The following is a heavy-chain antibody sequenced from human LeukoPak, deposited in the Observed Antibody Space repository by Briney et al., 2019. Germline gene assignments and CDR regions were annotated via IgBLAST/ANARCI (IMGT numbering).Heavy chain of an antibody. Sequence: PSETLSLTCTVSGGSISNYYWNWIRQPPGKGLEWIGYIYYTGSTNYNPSLKSRVTISVDTSKNEFSLKLTSVTAADTAVYYCARAGVVTAILDYWGQGTLVTVSS. D-gene: IGHD2-21*02. CDR2: IYYTGST. CDR1: GGSISNYY. V-gene: IGHV4-59*01. CDR3: ARAGVVTAILDY. J-gene: IGHJ4*02.